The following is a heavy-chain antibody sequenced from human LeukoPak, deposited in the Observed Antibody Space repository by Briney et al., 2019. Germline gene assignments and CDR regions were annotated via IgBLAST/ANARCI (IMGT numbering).Heavy chain of an antibody. CDR1: GGSISSGGYS. V-gene: IGHV4-30-2*01. Sequence: SETLSLTCAVSGGSISSGGYSWNWIRQPPGKGLEWIGYIFHSGSTDYNPSLKSRVTISLDRSKNQFSLNLSSVTAADTAVYYCARVAYDILTGYYNVFDYWGQGALVTVSS. CDR2: IFHSGST. J-gene: IGHJ4*02. CDR3: ARVAYDILTGYYNVFDY. D-gene: IGHD3-9*01.